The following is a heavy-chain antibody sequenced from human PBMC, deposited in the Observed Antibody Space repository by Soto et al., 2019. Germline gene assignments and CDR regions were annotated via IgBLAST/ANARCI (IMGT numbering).Heavy chain of an antibody. CDR2: VYASDSDV. Sequence: PGASLKLSCHCCAYRFTRSWIGGLLHGPGKALEWLGDVYASDSDVRYSTSFEGPVTISADNSIHPASLHLLTLTASDTAIYYCTKGAKSPFDSWGKGTRVTVS. CDR1: AYRFTRSW. J-gene: IGHJ4*02. CDR3: TKGAKSPFDS. V-gene: IGHV5-51*01. D-gene: IGHD3-16*01.